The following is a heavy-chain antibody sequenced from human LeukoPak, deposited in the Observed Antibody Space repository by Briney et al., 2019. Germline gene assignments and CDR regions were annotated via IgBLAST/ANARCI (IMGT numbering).Heavy chain of an antibody. CDR2: ISSSSSYI. Sequence: GSLRLSCAASGFTFSSYSMNWVRQAPGKGLEWVSSISSSSSYIYYADSVKGRFTISRDNAKNPLYLQMNSLRAEDTAVYYCAKGASDIVVVTSIYYFDYWGQGTLVTVSS. V-gene: IGHV3-21*01. D-gene: IGHD2-2*01. CDR3: AKGASDIVVVTSIYYFDY. J-gene: IGHJ4*02. CDR1: GFTFSSYS.